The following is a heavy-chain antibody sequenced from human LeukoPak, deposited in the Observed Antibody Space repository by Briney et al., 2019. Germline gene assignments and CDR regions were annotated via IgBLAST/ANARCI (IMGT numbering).Heavy chain of an antibody. Sequence: RGASVKVSCKASGGTFSSYAISWVRQAPGQGLEWMGWISAYNGNTNYAQKLQGRVTMTTDTSTSTAYMELRSLRSDDTAVYYCARDPWFDPWGQGTLVTVSS. J-gene: IGHJ5*02. CDR2: ISAYNGNT. CDR1: GGTFSSYA. CDR3: ARDPWFDP. V-gene: IGHV1-18*01.